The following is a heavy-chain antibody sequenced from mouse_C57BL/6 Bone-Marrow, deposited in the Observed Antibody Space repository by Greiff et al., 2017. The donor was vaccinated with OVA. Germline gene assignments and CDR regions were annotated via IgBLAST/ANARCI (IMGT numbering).Heavy chain of an antibody. Sequence: EVMLVESGGDLVKPGGSLKLSCAASGFTFSSYGMSWVRQTPDKRLEWVATISSGGSYTYYPDSVKGRFTISRDNAKNTLYLQMSSLKSEDTAMYYCARPFYYGNYSYYFDDWGQGTTLTVSS. J-gene: IGHJ2*01. V-gene: IGHV5-6*01. D-gene: IGHD2-1*01. CDR1: GFTFSSYG. CDR2: ISSGGSYT. CDR3: ARPFYYGNYSYYFDD.